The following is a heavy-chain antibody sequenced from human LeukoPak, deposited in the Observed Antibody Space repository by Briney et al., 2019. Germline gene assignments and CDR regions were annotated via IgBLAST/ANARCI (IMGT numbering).Heavy chain of an antibody. CDR1: GYSFTSYW. V-gene: IGHV5-10-1*01. Sequence: GESLKISCKGSGYSFTSYWISWVRQMPGKGLEWMGRIDPSDSYTNYSPSFQGHVTISADKPISTAYLQWSSLKASDTAMYYCAKLMPGGEENDYWGQGTLVTVSS. CDR3: AKLMPGGEENDY. CDR2: IDPSDSYT. J-gene: IGHJ4*02. D-gene: IGHD3-10*01.